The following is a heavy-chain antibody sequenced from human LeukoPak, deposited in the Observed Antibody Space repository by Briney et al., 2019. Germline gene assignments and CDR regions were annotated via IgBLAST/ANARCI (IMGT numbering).Heavy chain of an antibody. D-gene: IGHD6-13*01. CDR2: IKQDGSEK. Sequence: GRSLRLSCEASGFTFSSYSMTWVRQAPGKGLEWVANIKQDGSEKYYVDSVKGRFTISRDYAKNSLYLQMNSLRAEDTAVYYCAILAAKPGDDAFDIWGQGTTVTVSS. J-gene: IGHJ3*02. V-gene: IGHV3-7*01. CDR3: AILAAKPGDDAFDI. CDR1: GFTFSSYS.